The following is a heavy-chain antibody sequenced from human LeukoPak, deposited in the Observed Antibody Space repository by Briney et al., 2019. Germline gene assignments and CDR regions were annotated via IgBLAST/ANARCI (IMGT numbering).Heavy chain of an antibody. CDR3: ARRARGLDY. J-gene: IGHJ4*02. CDR1: GGSFSGYY. Sequence: SETLSLTCAVYGGSFSGYYWSWIRQPPGKGLEWIGEINHSGSTNYNPSLKSRVTISVDTSKNQFSLKLSSVTAADTAVYYCARRARGLDYWGQGTLVTVSS. V-gene: IGHV4-34*01. CDR2: INHSGST.